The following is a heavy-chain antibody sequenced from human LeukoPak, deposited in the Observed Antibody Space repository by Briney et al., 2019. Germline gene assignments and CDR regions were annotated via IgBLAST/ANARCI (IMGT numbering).Heavy chain of an antibody. CDR3: AKDLRPGYSSSWYANYFDY. Sequence: PGGSLRLSCAASGFTFSSFAMSWVRQAPGKGLEWVSAISGSGGSTYCADSVKGRFTISRDNSKNTLYLQMNSLRAEDTAVYYCAKDLRPGYSSSWYANYFDYWGQGTLVTVSS. CDR2: ISGSGGST. J-gene: IGHJ4*02. CDR1: GFTFSSFA. D-gene: IGHD6-13*01. V-gene: IGHV3-23*01.